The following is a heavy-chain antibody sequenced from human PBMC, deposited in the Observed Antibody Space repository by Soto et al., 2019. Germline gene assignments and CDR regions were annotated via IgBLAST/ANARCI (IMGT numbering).Heavy chain of an antibody. J-gene: IGHJ4*02. CDR3: AKTGPGSSYGYYFDS. Sequence: GGSLRLSCAASGFAFSSYGMIWVRPAPGEGLEWVSGISGSGGSTYYADSVKGRFTISRDNSKNTLYLQMYSLRAEDTAVYYCAKTGPGSSYGYYFDSWGQGTLVTVSS. V-gene: IGHV3-23*01. CDR2: ISGSGGST. CDR1: GFAFSSYG. D-gene: IGHD5-18*01.